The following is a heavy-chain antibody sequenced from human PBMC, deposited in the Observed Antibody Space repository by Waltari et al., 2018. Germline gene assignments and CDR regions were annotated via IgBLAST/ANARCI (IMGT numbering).Heavy chain of an antibody. V-gene: IGHV1-8*01. CDR2: MNPNSGYT. CDR3: AKDLRGTGVYGLDY. J-gene: IGHJ4*02. D-gene: IGHD6-13*01. Sequence: QVQLVQSGAEVKRPGASVKVSCKASGYTFTSYDINWVRQATGQGLEWMGWMNPNSGYTAYAQNFQGRVTITRDTSIRTVYMELSSLTSEDTALYYCAKDLRGTGVYGLDYWGQGTLVTVSS. CDR1: GYTFTSYD.